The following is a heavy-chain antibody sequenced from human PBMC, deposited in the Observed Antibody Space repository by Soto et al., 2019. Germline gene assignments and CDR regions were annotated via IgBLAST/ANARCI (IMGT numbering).Heavy chain of an antibody. V-gene: IGHV1-69*13. CDR2: IIPIFGTA. CDR3: ARARDYYGSGSYSIYYGMDV. J-gene: IGHJ6*02. Sequence: SVKVSCEASGGTFSSYAISWVRQAPGQGLEWMGGIIPIFGTANYAQKFQGRVTITADESTSTAYMELSSLRSEDTAVYYCARARDYYGSGSYSIYYGMDVWGQGTTVTVSS. CDR1: GGTFSSYA. D-gene: IGHD3-10*01.